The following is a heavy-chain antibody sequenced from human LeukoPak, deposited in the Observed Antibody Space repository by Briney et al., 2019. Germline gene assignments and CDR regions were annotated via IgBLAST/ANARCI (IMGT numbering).Heavy chain of an antibody. CDR3: AKMGWGLYGGYYYLRRAFDT. CDR2: ISGSGGTT. D-gene: IGHD3-22*01. CDR1: GFTFSSYA. V-gene: IGHV3-23*01. Sequence: GGSLRLSCAAAGFTFSSYAMGWVRQAPGKGLEWVSAISGSGGTTYYADSVKGRFTISRDNSRNTLYLQMNSLRAEDTAVYYCAKMGWGLYGGYYYLRRAFDTWAQGTMVTVSS. J-gene: IGHJ3*02.